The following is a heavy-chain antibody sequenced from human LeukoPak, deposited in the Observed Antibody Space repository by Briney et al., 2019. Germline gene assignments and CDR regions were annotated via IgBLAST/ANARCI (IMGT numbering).Heavy chain of an antibody. CDR1: GGSISSYY. V-gene: IGHV4-59*01. CDR3: ARGPGGGTYSDAFDI. J-gene: IGHJ3*02. CDR2: IYYSGNT. Sequence: SETLSLTCTVSGGSISSYYWSWIRQPPGKGLGWIGYIYYSGNTNYNPSLKSRVTISVDRSKNQFSLKLSSVTAADTAVYYCARGPGGGTYSDAFDIWGQGTMVTVSS. D-gene: IGHD1-26*01.